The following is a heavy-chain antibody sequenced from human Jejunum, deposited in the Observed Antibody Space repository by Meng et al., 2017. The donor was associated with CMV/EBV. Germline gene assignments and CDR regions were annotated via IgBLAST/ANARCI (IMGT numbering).Heavy chain of an antibody. V-gene: IGHV3-74*03. CDR1: GFTLSKSW. CDR3: ARDLTGIRDY. D-gene: IGHD2-8*02. J-gene: IGHJ4*02. Sequence: QLVASGGGLFQPGGFMRLYCAASGFTLSKSWMSWVRQVTGKGLVWFARVESDGSSTKYADSVKGRFTISRDNAKNTLYLQMSSLRAEDTAVYYCARDLTGIRDYWGQGTLVTVSS. CDR2: VESDGSST.